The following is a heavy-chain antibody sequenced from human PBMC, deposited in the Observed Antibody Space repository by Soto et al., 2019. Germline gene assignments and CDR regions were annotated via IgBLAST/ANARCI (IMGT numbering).Heavy chain of an antibody. J-gene: IGHJ4*02. CDR2: IYYSGCT. V-gene: IGHV4-59*12. Sequence: PSETLSLTCTVSGGSISSYYWRWIRQPPGKGLEWIGYIYYSGCTNYNPSLKSRVTISVDTSKNQFSLKLSSVTAADTAVYYRARGSLRLRWVRIDYWGQGTLVTVSS. CDR1: GGSISSYY. D-gene: IGHD4-17*01. CDR3: ARGSLRLRWVRIDY.